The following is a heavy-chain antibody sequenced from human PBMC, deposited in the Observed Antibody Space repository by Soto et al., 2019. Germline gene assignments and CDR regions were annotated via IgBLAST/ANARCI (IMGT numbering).Heavy chain of an antibody. V-gene: IGHV1-18*04. CDR3: ARDYSSSWYNWLDP. J-gene: IGHJ5*02. D-gene: IGHD6-13*01. CDR2: TSAYNGNT. Sequence: ASVKVSCKASGDTCTSYGMSWVGQAPGRGLEWMGWTSAYNGNTNYAQKLQGRVTMTTDTSTSTAYMELRSLRSDDTAVYYCARDYSSSWYNWLDPWGQGTLVTVYS. CDR1: GDTCTSYG.